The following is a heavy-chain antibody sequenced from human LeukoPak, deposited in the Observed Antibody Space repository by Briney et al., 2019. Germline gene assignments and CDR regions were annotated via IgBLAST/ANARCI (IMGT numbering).Heavy chain of an antibody. J-gene: IGHJ4*02. Sequence: GGSLRLSCAASGFTFSSYAMSWVRQAPGKGLEWVSAISGSGGSTYYADSVKGRFTISRDNSKNTLSLQMNSLRAEDTAVYYCAKDRLSAITMIVVVITTGLNYWGQGTLVTVSS. CDR2: ISGSGGST. D-gene: IGHD3-22*01. CDR3: AKDRLSAITMIVVVITTGLNY. CDR1: GFTFSSYA. V-gene: IGHV3-23*01.